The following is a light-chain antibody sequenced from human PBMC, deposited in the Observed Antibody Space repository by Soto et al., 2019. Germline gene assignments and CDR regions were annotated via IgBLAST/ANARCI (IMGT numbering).Light chain of an antibody. CDR1: SSNIGAGYD. J-gene: IGLJ3*02. CDR2: GNS. V-gene: IGLV1-40*01. Sequence: QSVLTQPPSVSGAPGPRVTISCTGSSSNIGAGYDVHWYQQLPGTAPKLLIYGNSNRPSGVPDRFSGSKSGTSASLAITGLQAEDGAYYYCQSYDSSLSGSVFGGGTKLTVL. CDR3: QSYDSSLSGSV.